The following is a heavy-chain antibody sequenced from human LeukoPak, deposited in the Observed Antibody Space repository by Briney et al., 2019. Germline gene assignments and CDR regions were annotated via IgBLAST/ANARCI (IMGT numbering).Heavy chain of an antibody. CDR1: GGSISSYY. D-gene: IGHD2-2*01. CDR2: IYYSGST. CDR3: ARGWASSWCYFDF. V-gene: IGHV4-59*01. Sequence: SETLSLTCTVSGGSISSYYWSWIRQPPGKGLEWIGYIYYSGSTNYNPSLKSRVSISIDTSKNQFSLNLSSVTAADTAVYYCARGWASSWCYFDFWGQGTLVTVSS. J-gene: IGHJ4*02.